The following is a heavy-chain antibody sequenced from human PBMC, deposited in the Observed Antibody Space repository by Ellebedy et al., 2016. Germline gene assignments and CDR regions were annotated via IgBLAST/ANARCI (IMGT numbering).Heavy chain of an antibody. J-gene: IGHJ6*03. CDR1: GFSFSDYG. CDR2: LWYDGLNQ. Sequence: GESLKISXTASGFSFSDYGMHWVRQAPGKGLEWVAVLWYDGLNQAFADSVKGRFTFSRDNSKNTVYLQMNSLRAEDTAVYYCARDQTAPPDNWWSYMDVWGKGTTVTVSS. V-gene: IGHV3-33*01. D-gene: IGHD2-15*01. CDR3: ARDQTAPPDNWWSYMDV.